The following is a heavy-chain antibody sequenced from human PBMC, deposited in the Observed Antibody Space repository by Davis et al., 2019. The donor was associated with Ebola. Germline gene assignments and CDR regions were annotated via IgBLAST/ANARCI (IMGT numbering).Heavy chain of an antibody. CDR1: GGSISRGGYY. CDR3: ARVHRVDGMDV. CDR2: IYYSGST. Sequence: SETLSLTCTVSGGSISRGGYYWSWIRQHPGKGLEWIGYIYYSGSTYYNPSLKSRVTISVDTSKNQFSLKLSSVTAADTAVYYCARVHRVDGMDVWGKGTTVTVSS. J-gene: IGHJ6*04. V-gene: IGHV4-31*03. D-gene: IGHD3-16*02.